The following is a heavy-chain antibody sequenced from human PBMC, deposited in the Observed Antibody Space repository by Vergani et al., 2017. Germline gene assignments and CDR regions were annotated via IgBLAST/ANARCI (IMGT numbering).Heavy chain of an antibody. J-gene: IGHJ2*01. CDR1: GGTFSSYA. D-gene: IGHD3-16*02. CDR2: IIPIFGTA. CDR3: AGTTYYDYVWGSYRPNGYFDL. V-gene: IGHV1-69*12. Sequence: QVHLVQSGAEVKKPWSSVKVSCKASGGTFSSYAISWVRQAPGQGLEWMGGIIPIFGTANYAQKFQGRVTITADESTSTAYMELSSLRSEDTAVYYCAGTTYYDYVWGSYRPNGYFDLWGRGTLVTVSS.